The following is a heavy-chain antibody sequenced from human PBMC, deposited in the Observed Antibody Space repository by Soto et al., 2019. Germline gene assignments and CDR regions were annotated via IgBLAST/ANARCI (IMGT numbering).Heavy chain of an antibody. CDR3: ARAPYYYDSSGYWPDYYYYGMDV. D-gene: IGHD3-22*01. CDR2: IYTSGST. Sequence: SETLSLTCTVAGGSISSYYWSWIRQPAGKGLEWIGRIYTSGSTNYNPSLKSRVTMSVDTSKNQFSLKLSSVTAADTAVYYCARAPYYYDSSGYWPDYYYYGMDVWGQGTTVTVSS. V-gene: IGHV4-4*07. CDR1: GGSISSYY. J-gene: IGHJ6*02.